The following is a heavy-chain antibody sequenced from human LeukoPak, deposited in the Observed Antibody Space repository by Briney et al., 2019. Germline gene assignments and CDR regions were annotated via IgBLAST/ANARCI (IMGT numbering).Heavy chain of an antibody. J-gene: IGHJ4*02. V-gene: IGHV4-39*02. D-gene: IGHD4-23*01. CDR2: IYYSGNT. CDR3: ARVAGGNSGIDY. CDR1: GGSISSSNYY. Sequence: SETLSLTCTVSGGSISSSNYYWGWIRQPPGKGLEWIGSIYYSGNTYYNSSLKSRVTISVDTSKNHFSLNLNSVTAADTAVYYCARVAGGNSGIDYWGQGTLVTVSS.